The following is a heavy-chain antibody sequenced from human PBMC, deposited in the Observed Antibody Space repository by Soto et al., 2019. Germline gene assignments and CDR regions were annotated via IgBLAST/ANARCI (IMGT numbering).Heavy chain of an antibody. J-gene: IGHJ4*02. V-gene: IGHV3-33*01. D-gene: IGHD6-13*01. CDR3: ARWGIAAGDY. CDR2: IWYDGSNK. Sequence: QVQLVESGGGVVQPGRSLRLSCAASGFTFSSYGMHWVRQAPGKGLEWVAVIWYDGSNKYYADSVKGRFTISRDNSKNTLYLQMNSLRAGDTAGYDCARWGIAAGDYWGQGTLVTVSS. CDR1: GFTFSSYG.